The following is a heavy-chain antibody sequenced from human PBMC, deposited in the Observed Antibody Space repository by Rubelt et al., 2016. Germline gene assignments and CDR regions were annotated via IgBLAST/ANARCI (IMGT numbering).Heavy chain of an antibody. CDR2: IRSKANSYAT. V-gene: IGHV3-73*01. CDR3: TTDGYYDSSGFYHPYFDY. D-gene: IGHD3-22*01. J-gene: IGHJ4*02. Sequence: VVESGGGLVQPGGSLKLSCAASGFTFSGSAMHWVRQASGKGLEWVGRIRSKANSYATAYAASVKGRFTISRDDSRNTLYLQMNSLKTEDTAVYYCTTDGYYDSSGFYHPYFDYWGQGTLVTVSS. CDR1: GFTFSGSA.